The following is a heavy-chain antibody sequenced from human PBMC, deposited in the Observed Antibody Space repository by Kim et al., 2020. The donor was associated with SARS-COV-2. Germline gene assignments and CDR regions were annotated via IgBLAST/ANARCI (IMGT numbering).Heavy chain of an antibody. Sequence: ADSVKGRFTISRENSKNTLYLQMNRLRAEDTAVYYCARDGSRVVVAAPGYWGQGTLVTVSS. D-gene: IGHD2-15*01. J-gene: IGHJ4*02. CDR3: ARDGSRVVVAAPGY. V-gene: IGHV3-30*01.